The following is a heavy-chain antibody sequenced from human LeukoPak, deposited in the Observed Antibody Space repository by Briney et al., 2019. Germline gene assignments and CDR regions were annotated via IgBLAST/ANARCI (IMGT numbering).Heavy chain of an antibody. CDR2: IYYSGNT. D-gene: IGHD6-13*01. V-gene: IGHV4-39*07. J-gene: IGHJ4*02. CDR3: ARMISSSPIDY. CDR1: GGSFSSSDYY. Sequence: SETLSLTCTVSGGSFSSSDYYWRWIRQPPGKGLEWIGSIYYSGNTYYNPSLESRLTISVDTSKNQFSLKLSSVTAADTAVYYCARMISSSPIDYWGQGALVTVSS.